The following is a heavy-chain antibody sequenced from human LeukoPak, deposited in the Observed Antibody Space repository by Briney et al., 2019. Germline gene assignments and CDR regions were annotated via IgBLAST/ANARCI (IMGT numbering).Heavy chain of an antibody. V-gene: IGHV3-74*01. CDR2: INSDGINT. J-gene: IGHJ5*02. CDR1: GFTFSNYW. Sequence: PGGSLRLSCAASGFTFSNYWMHWVRQAPGKGLVGVSRINSDGINTSYADSVKGRFTISRDNAKNTLNLQMNSLRAEDTAAYYCARDLGQYYDTSDNWFDPWGQGTLVTVSS. D-gene: IGHD3-22*01. CDR3: ARDLGQYYDTSDNWFDP.